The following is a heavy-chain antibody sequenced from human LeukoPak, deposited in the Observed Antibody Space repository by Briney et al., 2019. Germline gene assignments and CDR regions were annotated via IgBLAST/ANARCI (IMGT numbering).Heavy chain of an antibody. CDR1: GFIVSGTY. J-gene: IGHJ3*02. D-gene: IGHD2-2*01. Sequence: GGSLRLSCAASGFIVSGTYMTWVRQAPGKGLECVSIIYSGGDTYYTDSVKGRFSVSRDNSKNTLYLQMNSLRVDDTAVYYCARGSCSNIRCHDAFDIWGQGTMVTASS. V-gene: IGHV3-53*01. CDR3: ARGSCSNIRCHDAFDI. CDR2: IYSGGDT.